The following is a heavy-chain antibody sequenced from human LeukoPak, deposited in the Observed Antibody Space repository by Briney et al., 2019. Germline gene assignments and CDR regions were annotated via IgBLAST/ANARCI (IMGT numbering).Heavy chain of an antibody. V-gene: IGHV3-30*02. J-gene: IGHJ6*03. D-gene: IGHD1-1*01. Sequence: GGSLRLSCAASGFTFSSYGMHWVRQAPGKGLEWVAFIRYDGSNKYYADSVKGRFTISRDNSKNTLYLQMNSLRAEDTAVYYCAKVGNWNDAYYYYYMDVWGKGTTVTISS. CDR2: IRYDGSNK. CDR3: AKVGNWNDAYYYYYMDV. CDR1: GFTFSSYG.